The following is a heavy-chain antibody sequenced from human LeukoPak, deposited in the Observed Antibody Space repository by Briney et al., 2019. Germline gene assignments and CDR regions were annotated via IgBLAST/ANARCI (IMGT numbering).Heavy chain of an antibody. J-gene: IGHJ4*02. D-gene: IGHD3-22*01. Sequence: SETLSLTCTVSGGSISDYYWSWIRQPPGKGLECIGCIYYSGSTNYNPSLKSRVTISVDTSKNQFSLRLSSVTAADTAVYYCATYVSSGNFDYWGQGTLVTVSS. CDR1: GGSISDYY. V-gene: IGHV4-59*01. CDR2: IYYSGST. CDR3: ATYVSSGNFDY.